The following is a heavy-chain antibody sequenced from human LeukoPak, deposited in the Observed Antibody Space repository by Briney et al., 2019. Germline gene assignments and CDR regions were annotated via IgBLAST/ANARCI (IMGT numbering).Heavy chain of an antibody. CDR1: GGSISSTSYY. D-gene: IGHD3-10*01. J-gene: IGHJ3*02. V-gene: IGHV4-39*07. Sequence: SETLSLTCTVSGGSISSTSYYWAWIRQPPGKGLEWIGNIYYVGNTYYNPSLKSRVTMSIDTSKNEFSLKLISVTAADTVVYYCGRGRGFDVFDIWGQGTMVTVS. CDR2: IYYVGNT. CDR3: GRGRGFDVFDI.